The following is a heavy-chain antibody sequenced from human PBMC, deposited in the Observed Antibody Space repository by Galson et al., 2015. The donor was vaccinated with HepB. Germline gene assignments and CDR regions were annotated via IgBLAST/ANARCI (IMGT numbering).Heavy chain of an antibody. CDR3: ARDRRIWDS. Sequence: SLRLSCAASEFTFSAYWTTWVRQAPGKGLEWVAHIRQDGNEKYYVDSVRGRFTISRDNAKNSLYLRLNSLRAEDTGVYYCARDRRIWDSWGQGTLVTVSS. CDR1: EFTFSAYW. V-gene: IGHV3-7*03. J-gene: IGHJ4*02. D-gene: IGHD3-16*01. CDR2: IRQDGNEK.